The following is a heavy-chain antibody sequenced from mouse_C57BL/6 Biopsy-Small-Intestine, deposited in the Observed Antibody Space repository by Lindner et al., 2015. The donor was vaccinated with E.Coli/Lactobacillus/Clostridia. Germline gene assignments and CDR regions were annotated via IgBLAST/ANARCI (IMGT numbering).Heavy chain of an antibody. Sequence: VQLQESGGGLVQPKGSLKLSCAASGFTFNTYAMHWVRQAPGKGLEWVARIRSKSSNYATYYADSVKDRFTISRDDSQSMLYLQMNNLKTEDTAMYHCVREGRGSSGYALYYYAMDYWGQGTSVTVSS. CDR3: VREGRGSSGYALYYYAMDY. D-gene: IGHD3-2*02. V-gene: IGHV10-3*01. J-gene: IGHJ4*01. CDR1: GFTFNTYA. CDR2: IRSKSSNYAT.